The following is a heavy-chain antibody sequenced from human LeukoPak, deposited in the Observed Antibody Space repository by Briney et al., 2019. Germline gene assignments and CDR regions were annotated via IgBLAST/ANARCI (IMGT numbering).Heavy chain of an antibody. CDR3: ARALGGYFDY. CDR1: GGSFSGYY. J-gene: IGHJ4*02. Sequence: PSETLSLTCAVYGGSFSGYYWSWIRQPPGKGPEWIGEINHSGSTNYNPSLKSRVTILVDTSKNQFSLKLSSVTAADTAVYYCARALGGYFDYWGQGTLVTVSS. V-gene: IGHV4-34*01. D-gene: IGHD3-16*02. CDR2: INHSGST.